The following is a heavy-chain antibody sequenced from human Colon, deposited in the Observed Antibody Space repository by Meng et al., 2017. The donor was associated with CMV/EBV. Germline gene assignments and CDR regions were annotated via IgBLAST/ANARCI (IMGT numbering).Heavy chain of an antibody. Sequence: VQRVESGGGLVHLGGSLRLSCEASGFTFSNYAMHWVRQAPGKGLEWVAFIWFDGSSKDYADSVKGRFTISRDNSMNRLYLQVNSLRSEDTAVYYCVKTGTARQFDFWGQGTLVTVSS. CDR2: IWFDGSSK. CDR3: VKTGTARQFDF. V-gene: IGHV3-30*02. J-gene: IGHJ4*02. CDR1: GFTFSNYA. D-gene: IGHD2-21*02.